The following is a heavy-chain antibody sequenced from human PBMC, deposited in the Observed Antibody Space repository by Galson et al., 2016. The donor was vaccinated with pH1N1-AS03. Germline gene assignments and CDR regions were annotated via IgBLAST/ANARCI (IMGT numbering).Heavy chain of an antibody. D-gene: IGHD4-23*01. CDR3: ARDVGGPDDY. J-gene: IGHJ4*02. CDR2: INEDGRTT. Sequence: SLRLSCAASGFTFSRYWMHWVRQAPGKGLVWVSHINEDGRTTRYADSVKGRFTISRDNSESTLYLQMNSLGDDDTAVYYCARDVGGPDDYWGQGTLVTVSS. V-gene: IGHV3-74*01. CDR1: GFTFSRYW.